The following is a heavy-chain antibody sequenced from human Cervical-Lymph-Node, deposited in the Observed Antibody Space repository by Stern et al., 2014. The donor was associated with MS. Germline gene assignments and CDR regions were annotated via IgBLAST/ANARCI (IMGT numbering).Heavy chain of an antibody. D-gene: IGHD3-10*01. Sequence: QVQLQESGPGLVKPSETLSLICTVSGGAINSSNHYWGWISQPPGKGMEWIGSIYYSGSSYSNTSLRSLVTISIDTSKNPLPLTLASVTAADTAVYYCSGRGVGMVVRGVDNYHYHGMDVWGQGTTVTVSS. J-gene: IGHJ6*02. V-gene: IGHV4-39*01. CDR1: GGAINSSNHY. CDR3: SGRGVGMVVRGVDNYHYHGMDV. CDR2: IYYSGSS.